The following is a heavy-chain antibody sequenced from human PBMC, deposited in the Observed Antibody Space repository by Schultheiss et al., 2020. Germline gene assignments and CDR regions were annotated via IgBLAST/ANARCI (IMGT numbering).Heavy chain of an antibody. CDR3: ARVFVPQLVHYYYGMDV. CDR2: ISRTGSTI. J-gene: IGHJ6*02. Sequence: GGSLRLSCAASGFTFDDYAMHWVRQAPGKGLEWVSYISRTGSTIYYADSVKGRFTISRDNAKNTLYLQMNSLRAEDTAVYYCARVFVPQLVHYYYGMDVWGQGTTVTVSS. D-gene: IGHD6-13*01. CDR1: GFTFDDYA. V-gene: IGHV3-48*03.